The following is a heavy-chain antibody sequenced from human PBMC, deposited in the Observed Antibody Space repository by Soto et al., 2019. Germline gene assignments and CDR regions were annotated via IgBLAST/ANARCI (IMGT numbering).Heavy chain of an antibody. CDR3: AREAAGILNWFAP. V-gene: IGHV4-31*03. CDR1: GGSISSGGYY. J-gene: IGHJ5*02. D-gene: IGHD6-25*01. Sequence: SETLSLTCTVSGGSISSGGYYWSWIRQHPGKGLEWIGYIYHSGSTYYNPSLKSRVTISVDTSKNQFSLKVSSVTAADTAVYYCAREAAGILNWFAPWGQGTLVTVS. CDR2: IYHSGST.